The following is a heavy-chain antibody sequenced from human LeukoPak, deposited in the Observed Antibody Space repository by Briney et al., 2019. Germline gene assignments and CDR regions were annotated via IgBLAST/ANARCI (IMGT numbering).Heavy chain of an antibody. J-gene: IGHJ4*02. V-gene: IGHV3-11*05. CDR1: GFTFSDYY. D-gene: IGHD3-22*01. CDR3: AAESIYYDSSGYYSR. Sequence: NSGGSLRLSCAASGFTFSDYYMSWIRQAPGKGLEWVSYISSSSSYTNYADSVKGRFTISRDNAKNSLYLQMNSLRAEDTAVYYCAAESIYYDSSGYYSRWGQGTLDTVSS. CDR2: ISSSSSYT.